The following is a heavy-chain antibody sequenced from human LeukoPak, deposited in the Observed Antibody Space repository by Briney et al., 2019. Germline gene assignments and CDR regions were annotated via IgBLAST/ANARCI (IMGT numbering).Heavy chain of an antibody. CDR1: GFTFSSYG. Sequence: PGGSLRLSCAASGFTFSSYGMHWVRQAPGKGLEWVAFIRYDGSNKYYADSVKGRFTISRDNSKNTLYLQMNSLRAEDTAVYYCAKDWRRWFGESQRFDPWGQGTLVTVSS. J-gene: IGHJ5*02. V-gene: IGHV3-30*02. D-gene: IGHD3-10*01. CDR3: AKDWRRWFGESQRFDP. CDR2: IRYDGSNK.